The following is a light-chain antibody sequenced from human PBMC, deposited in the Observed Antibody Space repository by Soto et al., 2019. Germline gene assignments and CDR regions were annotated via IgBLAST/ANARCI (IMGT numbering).Light chain of an antibody. Sequence: QSALTQPASVSGSPGQSITLSCTGTNSDIGGYNIVSWYQQHPGKAPKLMIYDVSIRPSGVSDRFSGYKSANTASLTISGLQPEDEADYYCTSYATGGTHVFGTGTKLTVL. CDR2: DVS. CDR1: NSDIGGYNI. CDR3: TSYATGGTHV. J-gene: IGLJ1*01. V-gene: IGLV2-14*01.